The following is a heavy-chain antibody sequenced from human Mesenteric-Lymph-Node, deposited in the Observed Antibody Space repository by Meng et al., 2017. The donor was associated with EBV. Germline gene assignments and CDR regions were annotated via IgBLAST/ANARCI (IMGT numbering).Heavy chain of an antibody. V-gene: IGHV4-34*01. J-gene: IGHJ4*02. CDR1: GGSFSGYY. CDR3: ARGEKGPIDY. CDR2: INHSGST. Sequence: VQLQQGGAGLLKPSAILSLTCAVYGGSFSGYYWSWIRQPPGKGLEWIGEINHSGSTNYNPSLKSRVTISVDTSKNQFSLKLSSVTAADTAVYYCARGEKGPIDYWGQGTLVTVSS.